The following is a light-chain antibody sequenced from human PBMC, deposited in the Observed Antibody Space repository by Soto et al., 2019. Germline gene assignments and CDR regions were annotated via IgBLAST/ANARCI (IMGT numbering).Light chain of an antibody. V-gene: IGLV4-60*03. J-gene: IGLJ3*02. CDR3: ESWDSDTRV. Sequence: LTQPSYASASLGSSVSLTCTLSSRHSFYDIAWHQQRPGTAPRYLMKVEGSGNYDKGSGIPERFSGSSSGADRYLTISNLRSEDEGDYYCESWDSDTRVFGGGTKLTVL. CDR2: VEGSGNY. CDR1: SRHSFYD.